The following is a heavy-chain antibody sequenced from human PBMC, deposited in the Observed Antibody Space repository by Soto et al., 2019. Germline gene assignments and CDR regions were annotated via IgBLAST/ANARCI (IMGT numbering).Heavy chain of an antibody. CDR3: ARESKYYYDSSGSLQH. D-gene: IGHD3-22*01. J-gene: IGHJ1*01. Sequence: QVQLQESGPGLVKPSQTLSLTCTVSGGSISSGGYYWSWIRQHPGKGLEWIGYIYYSGSTYYNPSLKSRVTISVDSSKNQFSLKLSSVTAADTAVYYCARESKYYYDSSGSLQHWGQGTLVTVSS. CDR2: IYYSGST. V-gene: IGHV4-31*03. CDR1: GGSISSGGYY.